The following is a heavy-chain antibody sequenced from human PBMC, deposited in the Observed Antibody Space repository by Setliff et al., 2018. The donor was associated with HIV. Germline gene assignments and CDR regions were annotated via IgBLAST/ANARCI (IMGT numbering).Heavy chain of an antibody. CDR1: GYTFSYA. V-gene: IGHV1-3*01. D-gene: IGHD3-10*01. CDR3: ARVNYYGSGTHHSVYMDV. Sequence: ASVKVSCKASGYTFSYAMHLVRQAPGQRLEWMGWINAGNGNTKYSQKCQGRVTITRDTSASTAYMELSGLRSEDTAVYYCARVNYYGSGTHHSVYMDVWGKGTTVTVSS. J-gene: IGHJ6*04. CDR2: INAGNGNT.